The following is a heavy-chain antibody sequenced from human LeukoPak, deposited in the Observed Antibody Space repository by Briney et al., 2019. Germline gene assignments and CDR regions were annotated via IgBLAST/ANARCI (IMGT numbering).Heavy chain of an antibody. V-gene: IGHV3-23*01. CDR3: AKAPATGEGYYFYYMDV. Sequence: GGSLRLSCAASGFASGFTFSSYAMSWVRQAPGKGLEWVASINGRAATTYYADSVKGRFTISRDNSKNTLYLQMDSLGADDTAVYYCAKAPATGEGYYFYYMDVWGKGTTVTVSS. CDR2: INGRAATT. J-gene: IGHJ6*03. CDR1: GFTFSSYA. D-gene: IGHD7-27*01.